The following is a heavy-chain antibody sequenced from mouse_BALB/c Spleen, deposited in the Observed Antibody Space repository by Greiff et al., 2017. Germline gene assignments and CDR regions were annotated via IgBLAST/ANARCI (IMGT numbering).Heavy chain of an antibody. CDR1: GFAFSSYD. CDR3: ARHGSGNYFDY. Sequence: EVQLVESGGGLVKPGGSLKLSCAASGFAFSSYDMSWVRQTPEKRLEWVAYISSGGGSTYYPDTVKGRFTISRDNAKNTLYLQMSSLKSEDTAMYYCARHGSGNYFDYWGQGTTLTVSS. CDR2: ISSGGGST. V-gene: IGHV5-12-1*01. D-gene: IGHD1-3*01. J-gene: IGHJ2*01.